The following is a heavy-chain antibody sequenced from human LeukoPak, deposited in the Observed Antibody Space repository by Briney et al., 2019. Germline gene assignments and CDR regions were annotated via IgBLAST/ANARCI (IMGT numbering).Heavy chain of an antibody. J-gene: IGHJ4*02. Sequence: PGGSLRLSCAASGFTFRSYWMHWVRQARGKGVVWVSRMNSDGSSTGYADSVKGRFTISRDNAKNTLYLQMNSLRAEDTAVYFCARDRVRGDYWGQGTLVPVSS. CDR2: MNSDGSST. V-gene: IGHV3-74*01. CDR3: ARDRVRGDY. CDR1: GFTFRSYW. D-gene: IGHD2-8*01.